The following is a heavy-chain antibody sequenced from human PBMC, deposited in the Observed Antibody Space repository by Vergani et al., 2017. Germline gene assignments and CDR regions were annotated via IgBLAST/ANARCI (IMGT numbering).Heavy chain of an antibody. J-gene: IGHJ6*02. D-gene: IGHD6-13*01. V-gene: IGHV4-34*10. CDR2: INHSGST. Sequence: QLQLQESGSGLVKPSQTLSLTCAVYGGSFSGYYWSWIRQPPGKGLEWIGEINHSGSTNYSPSFQGHVTISADKSISTAYLQWSSLKASDTAMYYCARSGTGYYYYYGMDVWGQGTTVTVSS. CDR1: GGSFSGYY. CDR3: ARSGTGYYYYYGMDV.